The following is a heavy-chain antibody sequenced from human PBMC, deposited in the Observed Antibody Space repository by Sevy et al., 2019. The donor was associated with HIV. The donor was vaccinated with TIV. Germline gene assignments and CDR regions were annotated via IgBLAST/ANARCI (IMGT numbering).Heavy chain of an antibody. CDR1: GFTLSDYY. V-gene: IGHV3-11*01. J-gene: IGHJ6*02. CDR3: TRDHVKDGDLGDYYYYAMDV. Sequence: GGSLRLSCAASGFTLSDYYMSWIRQAPGKGLQWISYISSNRDTIYYADSVKGRFTISRDNAKNSLYLQMSSLRAEDTAVYYCTRDHVKDGDLGDYYYYAMDVWGQGTTVTVSS. CDR2: ISSNRDTI. D-gene: IGHD4-17*01.